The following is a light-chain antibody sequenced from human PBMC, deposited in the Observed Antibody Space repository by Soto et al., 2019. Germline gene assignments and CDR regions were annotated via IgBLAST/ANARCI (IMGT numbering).Light chain of an antibody. Sequence: QSVLTQPASVSGSPGQSITISCTGTSHDIGGYKYVSWYQQHPGKAPKLMIYEVSNRPSGVSNRFSGSKSGNTASLTISGLQTEDEADYYCCAYTSTSALDVFGTGTKVTVL. CDR2: EVS. V-gene: IGLV2-14*01. CDR3: CAYTSTSALDV. J-gene: IGLJ1*01. CDR1: SHDIGGYKY.